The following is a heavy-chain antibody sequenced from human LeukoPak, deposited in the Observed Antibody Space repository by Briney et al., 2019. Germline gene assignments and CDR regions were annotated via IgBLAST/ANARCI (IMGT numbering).Heavy chain of an antibody. CDR1: GGSISSSSYF. CDR3: ARHGGLKYGGYEKRFDY. J-gene: IGHJ4*02. D-gene: IGHD5-12*01. V-gene: IGHV4-39*01. CDR2: IYYSGST. Sequence: SETLSLTCTVSGGSISSSSYFWGWIRQPPGRGLEWLGSIYYSGSTYYNPSLESRVTISVDTSKNQFSLKLTSLAAADTAVYYCARHGGLKYGGYEKRFDYWGQGTLVTVSS.